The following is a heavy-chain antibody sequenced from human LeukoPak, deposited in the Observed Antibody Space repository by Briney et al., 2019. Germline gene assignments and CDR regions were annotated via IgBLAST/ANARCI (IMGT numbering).Heavy chain of an antibody. D-gene: IGHD6-13*01. Sequence: PGGSLRLSCAVSGFTISSYAMNWVRQAPGKGLEWVSAISRSGGSTYYADSVKGRFTISRDNSKNTLYLQMNSLRAEDTAFYCCAKGGSSWYGYDYWGQGSLVTVSS. CDR2: ISRSGGST. CDR3: AKGGSSWYGYDY. CDR1: GFTISSYA. J-gene: IGHJ4*02. V-gene: IGHV3-23*01.